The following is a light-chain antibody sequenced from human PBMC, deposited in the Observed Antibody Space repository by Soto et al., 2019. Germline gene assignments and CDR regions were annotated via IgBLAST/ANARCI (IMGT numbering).Light chain of an antibody. CDR1: QSVSSSY. CDR3: QQYGSSPWT. V-gene: IGKV3-20*01. CDR2: GAS. Sequence: EIVLTQSPGTLSLSPGERATLSCRASQSVSSSYLAWYQQTPGPAPRLLIYGASRRATGIPDRFSGSGSGTDFTLTISRLEPEDCAVYYCQQYGSSPWTFGQGTKVDIK. J-gene: IGKJ1*01.